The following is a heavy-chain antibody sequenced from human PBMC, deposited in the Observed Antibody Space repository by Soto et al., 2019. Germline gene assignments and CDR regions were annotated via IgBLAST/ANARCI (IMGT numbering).Heavy chain of an antibody. CDR3: ATYVSGGNYRGII. CDR2: ISQTGTT. CDR1: GDSISRSNDY. V-gene: IGHV4-39*01. D-gene: IGHD4-4*01. Sequence: QLQLQESGPALVKPSETLSLTCTVSGDSISRSNDYWIWIRQPPGKGLEWLATISQTGTTYYTSSLKSRVTISIDTSKNQFSLKLTSVTAADTAVYYCATYVSGGNYRGIIWGQGTMVTVSS. J-gene: IGHJ3*02.